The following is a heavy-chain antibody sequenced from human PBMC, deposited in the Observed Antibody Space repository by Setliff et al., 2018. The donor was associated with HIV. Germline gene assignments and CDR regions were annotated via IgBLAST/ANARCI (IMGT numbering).Heavy chain of an antibody. V-gene: IGHV5-51*01. Sequence: GESPKISCQSSGYSFSSNWIAWVRQMPGEGLEWMGIIYPGDSDTRYSPSLQGQVSISVDMSLNTAYLQWRSLKASDTAMYYCARVMVGAYDAFDLWGQGTMVTVSS. CDR2: IYPGDSDT. CDR3: ARVMVGAYDAFDL. CDR1: GYSFSSNW. J-gene: IGHJ3*01. D-gene: IGHD1-26*01.